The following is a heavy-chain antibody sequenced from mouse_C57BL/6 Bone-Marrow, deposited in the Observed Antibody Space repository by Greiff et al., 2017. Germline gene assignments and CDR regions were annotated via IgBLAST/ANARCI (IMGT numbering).Heavy chain of an antibody. Sequence: QVQLQESGPELVKPGASVKLSCKASGYTFTSYYITWVKQRPGQGLEWIGWIYPGDGSTKYNEKFKGKATLTVDTSSSTAYMELHSLTSEHSAVYFGASSQGRPVTGDYWGQGTTLTVSA. CDR1: GYTFTSYY. V-gene: IGHV1-85*01. J-gene: IGHJ2*01. CDR3: ASSQGRPVTGDY. CDR2: IYPGDGST.